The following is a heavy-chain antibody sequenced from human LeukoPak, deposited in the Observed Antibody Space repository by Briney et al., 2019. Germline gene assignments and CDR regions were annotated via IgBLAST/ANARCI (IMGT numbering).Heavy chain of an antibody. CDR2: IKKDGSEQ. Sequence: GGSLRLSCAASGFTFRSYAMHWFRQAPGKGLEWVATIKKDGSEQYYVDSMKGRFTISRDNAKNSVYLQINSLRAEDTAVYYCARDLGWLQSDYWGQGTLVTVSS. V-gene: IGHV3-7*01. CDR3: ARDLGWLQSDY. D-gene: IGHD5-24*01. J-gene: IGHJ4*02. CDR1: GFTFRSYA.